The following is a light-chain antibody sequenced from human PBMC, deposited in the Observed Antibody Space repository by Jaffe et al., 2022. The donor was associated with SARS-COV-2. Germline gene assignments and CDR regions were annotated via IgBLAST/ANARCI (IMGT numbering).Light chain of an antibody. J-gene: IGLJ3*02. CDR3: SSSAGSNSLV. Sequence: QSALTQPPSASGSPGQSVTISCTGTSSDVGGYNFVSWYQQHPGKAPKLLIYEVTNRPSGVPDRFSGSKSGNTASLTVSRLQAEDEADYYCSSSAGSNSLVFGGGTKLTVL. CDR1: SSDVGGYNF. V-gene: IGLV2-8*01. CDR2: EVT.